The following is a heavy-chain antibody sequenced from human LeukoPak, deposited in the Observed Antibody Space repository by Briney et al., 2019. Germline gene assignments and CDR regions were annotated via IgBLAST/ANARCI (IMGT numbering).Heavy chain of an antibody. V-gene: IGHV1-18*01. D-gene: IGHD5-18*01. J-gene: IGHJ4*02. Sequence: ASVKVSCKASGHTFTSNGITWVRQAPGQGLEWVGWISCNNGDTRYAQKFQGRVTVTTDTSTSTAYMELRSLRSDDTAVYYCARDGGTAGYSSGSDYWGQGTLVTVSS. CDR1: GHTFTSNG. CDR3: ARDGGTAGYSSGSDY. CDR2: ISCNNGDT.